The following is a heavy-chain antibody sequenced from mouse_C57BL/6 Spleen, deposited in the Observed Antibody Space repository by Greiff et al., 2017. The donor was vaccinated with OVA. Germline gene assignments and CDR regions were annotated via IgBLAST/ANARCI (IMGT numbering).Heavy chain of an antibody. CDR3: AREGTEGFAY. CDR1: GYTFTDYY. D-gene: IGHD3-3*01. Sequence: QVQLKESGAELVRPGASVKLSCKASGYTFTDYYINWVKQRPGQGLEWIARIYPGRGDTYYNEKFKGKATLTAEKSSSTAYMQLSSLTSEDSAVYFCAREGTEGFAYWGQGTLVTVSA. V-gene: IGHV1-76*01. CDR2: IYPGRGDT. J-gene: IGHJ3*01.